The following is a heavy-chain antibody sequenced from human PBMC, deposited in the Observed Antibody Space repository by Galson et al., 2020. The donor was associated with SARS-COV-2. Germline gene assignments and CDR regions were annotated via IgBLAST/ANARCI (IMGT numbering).Heavy chain of an antibody. CDR1: GFTFSIYG. J-gene: IGHJ6*03. V-gene: IGHV3-23*01. CDR3: AKDFVRGIGYMDV. Sequence: GESLKISCVASGFTFSIYGMSWVRQAPGQGLDWVATTSATTYYADSVRRRFIISRDDSKNTLYLQMNGLSADDTAVYYCAKDFVRGIGYMDVWGPGTTVTVSS. D-gene: IGHD3-10*02. CDR2: TSATT.